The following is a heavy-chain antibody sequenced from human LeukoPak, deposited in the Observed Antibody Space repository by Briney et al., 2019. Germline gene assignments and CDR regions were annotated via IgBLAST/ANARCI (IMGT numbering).Heavy chain of an antibody. J-gene: IGHJ5*02. V-gene: IGHV4-4*08. Sequence: SETLSLTCTVSGGSISSYYWSWIRQPPGKGLEWIGRIYISGSTNYNPSLKSRVTISLDTSKNQFSLKLSSVTAADTAVYYCARGGGDRNWFDPWGHGTLVTVSS. D-gene: IGHD2-21*02. CDR3: ARGGGDRNWFDP. CDR1: GGSISSYY. CDR2: IYISGST.